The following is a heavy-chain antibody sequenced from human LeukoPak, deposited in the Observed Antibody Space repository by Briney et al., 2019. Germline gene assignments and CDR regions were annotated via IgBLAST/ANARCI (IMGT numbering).Heavy chain of an antibody. CDR2: ISAYNGNT. CDR3: ARVDSFDSSGYYSGEDY. Sequence: ASVKVSCKGSGYTFTSYGISWVRQAPGQGLKWMGWISAYNGNTNYAQKLQGRVTMTTDTSTRTAYMELRSLRSDDTAVYYCARVDSFDSSGYYSGEDYWGQGTLVTVSS. D-gene: IGHD3-22*01. V-gene: IGHV1-18*01. CDR1: GYTFTSYG. J-gene: IGHJ4*02.